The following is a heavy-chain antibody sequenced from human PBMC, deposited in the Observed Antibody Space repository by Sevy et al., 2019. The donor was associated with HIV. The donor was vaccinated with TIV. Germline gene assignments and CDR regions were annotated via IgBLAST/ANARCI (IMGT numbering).Heavy chain of an antibody. CDR2: IIPIFGTA. CDR1: GGTFSSYA. J-gene: IGHJ5*02. CDR3: AGRYGSGSNNWFDP. D-gene: IGHD3-10*01. V-gene: IGHV1-69*13. Sequence: ASVKVSCKASGGTFSSYAISWVRQAPGQGLEWMGGIIPIFGTANYAQKFQGRVTITADESTSTAYMELGSLGSEDTAVYYCAGRYGSGSNNWFDPWGQGTLVTVSS.